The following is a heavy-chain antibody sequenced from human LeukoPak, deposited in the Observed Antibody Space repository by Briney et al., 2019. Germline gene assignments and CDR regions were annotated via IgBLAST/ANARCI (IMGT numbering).Heavy chain of an antibody. Sequence: GGSLRLSCAASGFTFSSYWMSWVRQAPGKGLEWLANIKQDGSEKYYLDSVKGRFTISRDNAKNSLSLQMNSLRAEDTAVYYCARDLREVVRDVWGQGTLVTVSS. V-gene: IGHV3-7*01. J-gene: IGHJ4*02. CDR1: GFTFSSYW. CDR3: ARDLREVVRDV. D-gene: IGHD2-15*01. CDR2: IKQDGSEK.